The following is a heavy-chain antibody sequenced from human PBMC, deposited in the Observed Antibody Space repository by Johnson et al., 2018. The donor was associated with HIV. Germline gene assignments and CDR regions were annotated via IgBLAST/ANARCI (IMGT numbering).Heavy chain of an antibody. D-gene: IGHD1-26*01. J-gene: IGHJ3*02. CDR2: IYSGGST. CDR1: GFTFSSYY. V-gene: IGHV3-66*01. CDR3: SKDGGEWELRMDALDI. Sequence: VQLVESGGGVVQPGRSLRLSCAASGFTFSSYYMSWVRQAPGKGLDWVSVIYSGGSTYYADYVKGRFTIPSDNSKNMLYLQMTSLRAEDTAVYFCSKDGGEWELRMDALDIWGQGTMVTVSS.